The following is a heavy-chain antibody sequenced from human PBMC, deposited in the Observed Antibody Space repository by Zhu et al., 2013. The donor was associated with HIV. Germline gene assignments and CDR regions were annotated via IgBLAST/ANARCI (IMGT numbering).Heavy chain of an antibody. J-gene: IGHJ3*02. D-gene: IGHD3-3*01. V-gene: IGHV1-18*01. Sequence: QVQLVQSGAEVKKRGSSVTVSCKASGDTFSSYAISWVRQAPGQGLEWMGWISAYNGNTNYAQKFQGRVTMTTDTSTSTAYMELRSLRSDDTAVYYCARDNRRGLEWFQRGDAFDIWGQGTMVTVSS. CDR1: GDTFSSYA. CDR2: ISAYNGNT. CDR3: ARDNRRGLEWFQRGDAFDI.